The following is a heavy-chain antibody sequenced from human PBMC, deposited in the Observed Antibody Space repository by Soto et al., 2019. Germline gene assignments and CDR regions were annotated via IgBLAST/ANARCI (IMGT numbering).Heavy chain of an antibody. CDR1: GFTFSSYG. J-gene: IGHJ4*02. Sequence: QVQLVESGGGVVQPGRSLRLSCAASGFTFSSYGMHWVRQAPGKGLEWVAVISYDGSNKYYADSVKGRFTISRDNSKNTLYLQMNSLRAEDTAVYYCAKVDRYGGNFRGYFDYWGQGTLVTVSS. CDR2: ISYDGSNK. V-gene: IGHV3-30*18. D-gene: IGHD4-17*01. CDR3: AKVDRYGGNFRGYFDY.